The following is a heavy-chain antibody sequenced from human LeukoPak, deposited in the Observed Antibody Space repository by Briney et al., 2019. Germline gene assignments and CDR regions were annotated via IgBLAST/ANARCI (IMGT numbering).Heavy chain of an antibody. Sequence: IGYIYYSGSTNYNPSLKSRVTISVDTSKNQFSLKLSSVTAADTAVYYCARDWGSPSAFAFWGQGTMVTVSS. J-gene: IGHJ3*01. V-gene: IGHV4-59*01. CDR2: IYYSGST. CDR3: ARDWGSPSAFAF. D-gene: IGHD3-16*01.